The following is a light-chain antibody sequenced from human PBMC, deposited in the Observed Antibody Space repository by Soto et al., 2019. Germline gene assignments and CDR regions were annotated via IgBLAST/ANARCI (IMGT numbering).Light chain of an antibody. J-gene: IGLJ1*01. Sequence: QSVLTQPPSASGTPGQRVTISCSGSSSNIGSNTVNWYQQLPGTAPKVLIYRNSQRPSGVPDRFSGSKSGTSAPLAISGLQSEDEADYYCAAWDDSLNGFYVFGTGTKVTVL. CDR1: SSNIGSNT. CDR3: AAWDDSLNGFYV. CDR2: RNS. V-gene: IGLV1-44*01.